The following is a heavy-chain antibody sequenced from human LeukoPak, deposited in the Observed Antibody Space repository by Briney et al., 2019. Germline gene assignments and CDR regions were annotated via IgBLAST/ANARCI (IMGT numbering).Heavy chain of an antibody. D-gene: IGHD6-19*01. CDR3: AKDREGSGWYFDY. V-gene: IGHV3-21*04. CDR1: GFTFSSYS. J-gene: IGHJ4*02. Sequence: PGGSLRLSCAASGFTFSSYSMNWVRQAPGKGLEWVSSISSSSSYIYYADSVKGRFTISRDNSKNTLYLQMNSLRAEDTAVYYCAKDREGSGWYFDYWGQGTLVTVSS. CDR2: ISSSSSYI.